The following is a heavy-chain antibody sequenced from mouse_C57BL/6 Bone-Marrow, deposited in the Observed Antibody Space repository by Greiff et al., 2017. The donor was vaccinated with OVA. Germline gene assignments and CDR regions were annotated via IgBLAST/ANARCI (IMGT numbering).Heavy chain of an antibody. J-gene: IGHJ4*01. CDR1: GYTFTDYY. Sequence: VQLQQSGPVLVKPGASVKMSCKASGYTFTDYYMNWVKQSHGKSLEWIGVINPYNGGTSYNQKFKGKATLTVDKSSSTAYMQLSSLTSEDSAVYFCARSGFTVVATRAMDYWGQGTSVTVSS. CDR3: ARSGFTVVATRAMDY. D-gene: IGHD1-1*01. V-gene: IGHV1-19*01. CDR2: INPYNGGT.